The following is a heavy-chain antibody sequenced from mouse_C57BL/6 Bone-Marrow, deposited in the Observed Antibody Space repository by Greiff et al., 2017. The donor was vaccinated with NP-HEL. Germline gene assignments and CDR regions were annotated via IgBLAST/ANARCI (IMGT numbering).Heavy chain of an antibody. J-gene: IGHJ3*01. CDR1: GFPITSGYY. CDR3: AGAPFYGSSFAY. D-gene: IGHD1-1*01. V-gene: IGHV12-3*01. Sequence: QVQLQQSGPGLVKPSQSLFLTCSITGFPITSGYYWIWIRQSPGKPLEWMGYITHSGETFYNPSLQSPISITRETSKNQFFLQLNSVTTEDTAMYYCAGAPFYGSSFAYWGQGTLVTVSA. CDR2: ITHSGET.